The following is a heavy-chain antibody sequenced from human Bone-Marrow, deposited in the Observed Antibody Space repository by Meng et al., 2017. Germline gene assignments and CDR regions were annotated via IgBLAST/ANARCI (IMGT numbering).Heavy chain of an antibody. D-gene: IGHD4-17*01. V-gene: IGHV4-34*01. Sequence: VQLQQWGAGLVKPSETLSLTCAVYGGSFSGYYWSWIRQPPGKGLEWIGEINHSGSTNYNPSLKSRVTISVDTSKNQFSLKLSSVTAADTAVYYCARGRVTTVTTPNWYFDLWGRGTLVTVSS. CDR1: GGSFSGYY. CDR2: INHSGST. J-gene: IGHJ2*01. CDR3: ARGRVTTVTTPNWYFDL.